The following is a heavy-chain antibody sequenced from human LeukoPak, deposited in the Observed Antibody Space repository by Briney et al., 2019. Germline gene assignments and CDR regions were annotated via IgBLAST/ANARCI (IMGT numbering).Heavy chain of an antibody. Sequence: GASVEVSCKASGYTFTSYGISWVRQAPGQGLEWMGWISAYNGNTNYAQKLQGRVTMTTDTSTSTAYVELRSLRSDDTAVYYCAREPHKYYDFWSGYYSRPTAFDYWGQGTLVTVSS. CDR2: ISAYNGNT. D-gene: IGHD3-3*01. CDR3: AREPHKYYDFWSGYYSRPTAFDY. J-gene: IGHJ4*02. CDR1: GYTFTSYG. V-gene: IGHV1-18*01.